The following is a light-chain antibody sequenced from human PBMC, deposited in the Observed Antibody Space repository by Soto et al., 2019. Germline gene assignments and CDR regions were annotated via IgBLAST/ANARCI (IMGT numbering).Light chain of an antibody. Sequence: QSALTQPASVSGSPGQSITVSCTGTSSDIGAYNYVSWYQQHPGKAPKLIISEVSNRPSGVSNRFSGSKSGNTASLTISGLQAEDEADYSCSSYSTSTTPFVFGTGTKLTVL. CDR1: SSDIGAYNY. CDR2: EVS. V-gene: IGLV2-14*01. J-gene: IGLJ1*01. CDR3: SSYSTSTTPFV.